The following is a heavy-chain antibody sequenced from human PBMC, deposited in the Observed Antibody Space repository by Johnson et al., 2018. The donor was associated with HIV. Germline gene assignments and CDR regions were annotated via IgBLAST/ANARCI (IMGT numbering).Heavy chain of an antibody. V-gene: IGHV3-30*04. CDR1: GFTFSSYP. CDR2: ISYDGSNK. CDR3: AKARLIAADDAFDI. D-gene: IGHD6-6*01. J-gene: IGHJ3*02. Sequence: QVQLVESGGGVVQPGRSLRLSCAASGFTFSSYPMHWVRQAPGKGLNWVAVISYDGSNKYYADSVKGRFTISRDNSKNTLYLQMNSLRAEDTAVYYCAKARLIAADDAFDIWGQGTMVTVSS.